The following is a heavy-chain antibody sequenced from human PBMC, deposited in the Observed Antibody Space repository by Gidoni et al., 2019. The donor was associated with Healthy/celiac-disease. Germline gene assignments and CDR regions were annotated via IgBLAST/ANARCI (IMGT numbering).Heavy chain of an antibody. D-gene: IGHD3-3*01. CDR2: ISGSGGST. CDR3: AKDGVYDFWSGYYERGFDY. Sequence: EVQLVESGGGLVQPGGSLRLSCAASGFTFSSYAMRWVRQAPGKGLEWVSAISGSGGSTYYADSVKGRFTISRDNSKNTLYLQMNSLRAEDTAVYYCAKDGVYDFWSGYYERGFDYWGQGTLVTVSS. J-gene: IGHJ4*02. CDR1: GFTFSSYA. V-gene: IGHV3-23*04.